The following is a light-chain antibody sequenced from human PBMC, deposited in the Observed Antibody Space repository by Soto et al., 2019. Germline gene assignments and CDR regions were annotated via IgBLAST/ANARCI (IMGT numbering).Light chain of an antibody. CDR3: QQYGSSPTYT. V-gene: IGKV3-20*01. CDR1: QSVSSSY. Sequence: EIVLTQSPGTLSLSPGERATLSCRASQSVSSSYLAWYQQKPGQAPRLLIYGASSRATGITDRFRGSGSGTDFSLTISRLEPEDFAVYYCQQYGSSPTYTFGQGTKLEIK. J-gene: IGKJ2*01. CDR2: GAS.